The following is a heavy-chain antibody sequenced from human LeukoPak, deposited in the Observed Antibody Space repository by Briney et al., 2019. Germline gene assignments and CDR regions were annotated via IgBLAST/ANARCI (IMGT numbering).Heavy chain of an antibody. CDR2: FDPEDGET. D-gene: IGHD3-3*01. Sequence: ASVKVSCKASGGTFSSYAISWVRQAPGQGLEWMGGFDPEDGETIYAQKFQGRVTMTEDTSTDTAYMELSSLRSEDTAVYYCATGLGNYDFWSGYDYWGQGTLVTVSS. CDR1: GGTFSSYA. CDR3: ATGLGNYDFWSGYDY. J-gene: IGHJ4*02. V-gene: IGHV1-24*01.